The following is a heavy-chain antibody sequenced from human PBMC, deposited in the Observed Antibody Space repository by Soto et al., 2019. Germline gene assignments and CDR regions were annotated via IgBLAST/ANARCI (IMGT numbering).Heavy chain of an antibody. V-gene: IGHV4-39*01. Sequence: SETLSLTCTVSGGSISSSSYYWGWIRQPPGKGLEWIGSIYYSGSTYYNPSLKSRVTISVDTSKNQFSLKLSSVTAADTAVYYCARSYEYDFSHGGFDYWGQGTLVTVSS. J-gene: IGHJ4*02. CDR2: IYYSGST. D-gene: IGHD3-3*01. CDR1: GGSISSSSYY. CDR3: ARSYEYDFSHGGFDY.